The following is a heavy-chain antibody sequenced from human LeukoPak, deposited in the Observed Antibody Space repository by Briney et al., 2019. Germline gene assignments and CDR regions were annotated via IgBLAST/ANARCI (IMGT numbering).Heavy chain of an antibody. CDR1: GFTFDDYA. CDR3: AKDISGWCSGGSCYAPSFDY. CDR2: ISWNSGSI. Sequence: PGGSLRLSCAASGFTFDDYAMHWVRQAPGKGLEWVSGISWNSGSIGYADSVKGRFTISRDNAKNSQYLQMNSLRAEDTALYYCAKDISGWCSGGSCYAPSFDYWGQGTLVTVSS. J-gene: IGHJ4*02. D-gene: IGHD2-15*01. V-gene: IGHV3-9*01.